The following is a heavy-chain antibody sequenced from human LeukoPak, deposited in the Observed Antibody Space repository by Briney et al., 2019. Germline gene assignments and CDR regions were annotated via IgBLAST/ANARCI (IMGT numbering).Heavy chain of an antibody. D-gene: IGHD4-11*01. CDR3: ARDRGYSNTERGFDY. CDR2: INPSSGGT. J-gene: IGHJ4*02. CDR1: GYTFTDYY. Sequence: ASVKVSCKTSGYTFTDYYIHWVRQAPGQGLEWMGWINPSSGGTNSAQKFQGRVTMTGDTSISTAYMELRRVTSDDTAVYYCARDRGYSNTERGFDYWGQGTLVTVSS. V-gene: IGHV1-2*02.